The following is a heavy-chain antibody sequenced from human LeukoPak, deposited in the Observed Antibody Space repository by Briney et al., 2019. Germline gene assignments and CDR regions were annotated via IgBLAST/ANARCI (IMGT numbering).Heavy chain of an antibody. V-gene: IGHV4-39*07. CDR1: GGSIGSGDYY. J-gene: IGHJ1*01. Sequence: SETLSLTCTVSGGSIGSGDYYWSWIRQPPGKGLEWIGNIHHSGSTYYNPSLKSRVTISVDTSKNQLSLKLSSVTAADTAVYYCARVAAGIGFFQHWGQGTLVTVSS. D-gene: IGHD6-13*01. CDR2: IHHSGST. CDR3: ARVAAGIGFFQH.